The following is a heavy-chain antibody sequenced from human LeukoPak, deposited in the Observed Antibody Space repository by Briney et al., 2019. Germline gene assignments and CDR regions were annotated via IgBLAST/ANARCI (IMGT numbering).Heavy chain of an antibody. CDR3: ASAGDSSSFDY. CDR2: IYYSGST. Sequence: SETLSLTCTVSGGSVSSGNYFWSWIRQPPGKGLEWIGYIYYSGSTSYNPSLKSRVTISRDTSKNQFSLKLSSVTAADTALYYCASAGDSSSFDYWGQGTLVTVSS. D-gene: IGHD6-13*01. CDR1: GGSVSSGNYF. J-gene: IGHJ4*02. V-gene: IGHV4-61*01.